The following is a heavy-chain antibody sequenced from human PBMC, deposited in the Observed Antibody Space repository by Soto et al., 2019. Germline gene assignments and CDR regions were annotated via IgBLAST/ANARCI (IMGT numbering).Heavy chain of an antibody. CDR1: GGSISSYY. CDR3: ARGYCSGGSCYASPHDY. D-gene: IGHD2-15*01. J-gene: IGHJ4*02. V-gene: IGHV4-59*01. Sequence: SETLSLTCTVSGGSISSYYWSWIRQPPGKGLEWIGYIYYSGSTNYNPSLKSRVTISVDTSKNQFSLKLSSVTAADTAVYYCARGYCSGGSCYASPHDYWGQGTLVTVSS. CDR2: IYYSGST.